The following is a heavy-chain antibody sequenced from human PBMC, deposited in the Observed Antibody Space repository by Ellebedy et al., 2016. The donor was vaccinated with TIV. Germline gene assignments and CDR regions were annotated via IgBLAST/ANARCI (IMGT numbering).Heavy chain of an antibody. CDR2: IYYSGST. Sequence: SETLSLTCTVSGGSISNYYWSWIRQPPGKGLEWIGYIYYSGSTYYSPSLKSRVTISVDTSKNQFSLKLSSVTAADTAVYYCARQGDRLAFDIWGQGTMVTVSS. CDR3: ARQGDRLAFDI. D-gene: IGHD2-21*01. CDR1: GGSISNYY. J-gene: IGHJ3*02. V-gene: IGHV4-59*08.